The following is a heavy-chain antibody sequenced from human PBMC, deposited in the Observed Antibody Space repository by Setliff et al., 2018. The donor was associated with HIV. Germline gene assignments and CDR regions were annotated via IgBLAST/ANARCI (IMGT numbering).Heavy chain of an antibody. V-gene: IGHV4-39*01. CDR3: ARHRDPPGSRWIYYYYYMDL. J-gene: IGHJ6*03. CDR2: IYDSGST. Sequence: SETLSLTCTVSGGSISRSSYYWGWIRPPPGKRLEWRGSIYDSGSTSYNPSLSSRLTISVDTSKNQVSLRLSSVTVAHTGVYYCARHRDPPGSRWIYYYYYMDLWGEGTTVTVSS. CDR1: GGSISRSSYY. D-gene: IGHD6-13*01.